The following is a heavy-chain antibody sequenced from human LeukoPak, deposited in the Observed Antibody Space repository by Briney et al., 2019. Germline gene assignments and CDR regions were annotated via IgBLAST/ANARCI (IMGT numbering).Heavy chain of an antibody. Sequence: GGSLRLSCAASGFTFSDYEMNWVRQAPGKGLEWVSYISSSGNTIYYADSVKGRFTISRDNAKNSLYLQMNSLRAEDTAIYYCARDGAAAGAFDYWGQGTLVTFSS. D-gene: IGHD6-13*01. CDR3: ARDGAAAGAFDY. V-gene: IGHV3-48*03. CDR1: GFTFSDYE. J-gene: IGHJ4*02. CDR2: ISSSGNTI.